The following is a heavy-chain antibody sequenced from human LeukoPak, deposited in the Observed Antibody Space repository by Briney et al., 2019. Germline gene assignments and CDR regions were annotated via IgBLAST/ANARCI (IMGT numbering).Heavy chain of an antibody. D-gene: IGHD3-10*01. J-gene: IGHJ4*02. CDR2: INHSGST. Sequence: SETLSLTCAVYGGSFSGYYWSWIRQPPGKGLEWIGEINHSGSTNYNPSRKSRVTISVDTSKNQFSLKLSSVTAADTAVYYCARGRYYYGSGSYYNPWYFDYWGQGTLVTVSS. CDR3: ARGRYYYGSGSYYNPWYFDY. V-gene: IGHV4-34*01. CDR1: GGSFSGYY.